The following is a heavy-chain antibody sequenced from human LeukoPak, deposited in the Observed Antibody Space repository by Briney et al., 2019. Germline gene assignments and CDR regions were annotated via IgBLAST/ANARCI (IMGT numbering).Heavy chain of an antibody. CDR2: ISGSGGST. Sequence: GGSLRLSCAASGFTFSSYGMGWVRQAPGKGLEWVSAISGSGGSTYYADSVKGRFTISRDNSKNTLYLQMNSLRAEDTAVYYCARPSAELRYFDWLSSFDYWGQGTLVTVSS. D-gene: IGHD3-9*01. CDR1: GFTFSSYG. CDR3: ARPSAELRYFDWLSSFDY. J-gene: IGHJ4*02. V-gene: IGHV3-23*01.